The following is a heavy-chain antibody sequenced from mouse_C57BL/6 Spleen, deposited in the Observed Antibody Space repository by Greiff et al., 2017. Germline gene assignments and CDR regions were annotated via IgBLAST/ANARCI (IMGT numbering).Heavy chain of an antibody. CDR2: ISGGGGNT. J-gene: IGHJ2*01. Sequence: EVKLEESGGGLVKPGGSLKLSCAASGFTFSSYTMSWVRQTPEKRLEWVATISGGGGNTYYPDSVKGRFTISRDNAKNTLYLQMSSLRSEDTALYYCARHGGGLPYYFDYWGQGTTLTVSS. D-gene: IGHD2-4*01. CDR3: ARHGGGLPYYFDY. V-gene: IGHV5-9*01. CDR1: GFTFSSYT.